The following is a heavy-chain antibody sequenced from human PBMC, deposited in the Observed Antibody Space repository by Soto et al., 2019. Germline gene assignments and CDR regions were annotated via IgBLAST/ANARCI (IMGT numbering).Heavy chain of an antibody. CDR2: IYYSGST. CDR3: ARRRLVLRYFGRYGMDV. D-gene: IGHD3-9*01. CDR1: GGSISSGGYY. J-gene: IGHJ6*02. Sequence: PSETLSLTCTVSGGSISSGGYYWSWIRQHPGKGLEWIGYIYYSGSTYYNPSLKSRVTISVDTSKNQFSLKLSSVTAADTAVYYCARRRLVLRYFGRYGMDVWGQGTTVTVSS. V-gene: IGHV4-31*03.